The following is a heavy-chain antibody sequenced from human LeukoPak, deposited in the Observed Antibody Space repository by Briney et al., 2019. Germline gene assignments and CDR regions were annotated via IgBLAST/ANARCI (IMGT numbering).Heavy chain of an antibody. CDR1: GGTFSSYA. CDR3: ARGGCSSTSCRQNWFDP. CDR2: IIPIFGTA. V-gene: IGHV1-69*05. D-gene: IGHD2-2*01. Sequence: ASVKVSCKASGGTFSSYAISWVRQAPGQGLEWIGGIIPIFGTANYAQKFQGRVTITTDESTSTAYMELSSLRSEDTAVYYCARGGCSSTSCRQNWFDPWGQGTLVTVSS. J-gene: IGHJ5*02.